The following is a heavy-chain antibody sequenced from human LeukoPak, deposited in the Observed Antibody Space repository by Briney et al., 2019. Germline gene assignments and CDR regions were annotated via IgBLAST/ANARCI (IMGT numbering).Heavy chain of an antibody. CDR1: GVSISTYY. Sequence: PSETLSLTCSVSGVSISTYYWTWIRQPAGKGLEWIGRMYIGGTRNYNPSLKSRVTMSIDTSKNQFSRKLSSVTAADTAVYYCARDLPRENSYAYGFWFDPWGQGTLVTVSS. CDR2: MYIGGTR. J-gene: IGHJ5*02. V-gene: IGHV4-4*07. CDR3: ARDLPRENSYAYGFWFDP. D-gene: IGHD3-16*01.